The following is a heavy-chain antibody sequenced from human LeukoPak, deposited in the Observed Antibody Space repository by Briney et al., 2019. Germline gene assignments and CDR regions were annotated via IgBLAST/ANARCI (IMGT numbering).Heavy chain of an antibody. CDR1: GGSISSYY. CDR3: ARGWFGELLDAFDI. V-gene: IGHV4-4*07. Sequence: SETLSLTCTVSGGSISSYYWSWIRQPAGKGLEWIGRIYTSGSTNYNPSLKSRVTMSVDTSKNQFSLKLSSVTAADTAVYYCARGWFGELLDAFDIWGQGTMVTVSS. CDR2: IYTSGST. D-gene: IGHD3-10*01. J-gene: IGHJ3*02.